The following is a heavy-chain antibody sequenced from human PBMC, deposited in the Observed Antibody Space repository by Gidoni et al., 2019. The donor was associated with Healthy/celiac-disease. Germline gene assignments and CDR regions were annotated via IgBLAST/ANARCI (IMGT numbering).Heavy chain of an antibody. CDR1: GGSISSYY. CDR3: ARFDGYFHFVY. J-gene: IGHJ4*02. V-gene: IGHV4-59*01. Sequence: QVQLQESGPGLVKPSETLSHTCTVSGGSISSYYWSWIRQPPGKGLEWIGYIYYSGSTNYNPSLKSRVTISVDTSKNQFSLKLSSVTAADTAVYYCARFDGYFHFVYWGQGTLVTVSS. D-gene: IGHD5-12*01. CDR2: IYYSGST.